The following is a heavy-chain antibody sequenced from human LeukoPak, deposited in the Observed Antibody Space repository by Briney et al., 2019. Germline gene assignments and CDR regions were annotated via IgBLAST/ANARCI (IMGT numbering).Heavy chain of an antibody. J-gene: IGHJ4*02. D-gene: IGHD2-21*02. CDR2: ISGRGDIT. V-gene: IGHV3-23*01. CDR3: AKDRVTWDY. Sequence: GGSLRLSCAASGFTFSSYAMSWVRQAPGKGLEWVSAISGRGDITYYADSVKGRFTISRDKSKNTLYLQMSSLRAEDTAVYYCAKDRVTWDYWGQGTLVTVSP. CDR1: GFTFSSYA.